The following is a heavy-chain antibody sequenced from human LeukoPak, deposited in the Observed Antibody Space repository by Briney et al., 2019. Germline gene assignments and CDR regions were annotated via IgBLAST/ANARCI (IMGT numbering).Heavy chain of an antibody. CDR3: EREGDSSSVGWFDP. V-gene: IGHV4-38-2*02. D-gene: IGHD6-13*01. Sequence: SETLSLTCTVSGYSISSGYYWGWIRQPPGKGLEWIGSIYHSGRTYYNPSLKSRVTISVDTSKNQFSLKLGSVTAADTAVYYCEREGDSSSVGWFDPWGQGTLVTVSS. CDR2: IYHSGRT. J-gene: IGHJ5*02. CDR1: GYSISSGYY.